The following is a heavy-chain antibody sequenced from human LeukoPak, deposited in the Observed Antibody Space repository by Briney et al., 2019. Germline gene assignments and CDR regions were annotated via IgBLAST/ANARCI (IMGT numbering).Heavy chain of an antibody. J-gene: IGHJ4*02. CDR1: GFTFSSYA. CDR2: ISYDGSNK. Sequence: GGSLRLSCAASGFTFSSYAMHWVRQAPGKGLEWVAVISYDGSNKYYADSVNGRFTISRDNSKNTLYLQMDNLRPDDTAIYYCAGIAVAGLYWGQGTLVTVSS. D-gene: IGHD6-19*01. CDR3: AGIAVAGLY. V-gene: IGHV3-30*04.